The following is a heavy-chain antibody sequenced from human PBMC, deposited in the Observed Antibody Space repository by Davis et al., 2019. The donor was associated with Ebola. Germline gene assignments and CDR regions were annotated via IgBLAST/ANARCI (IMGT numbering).Heavy chain of an antibody. CDR1: GFTFSSYS. D-gene: IGHD6-19*01. CDR3: AKSEAVAVSAGYGMDV. V-gene: IGHV3-21*05. Sequence: GGSLRPSCAASGFTFSSYSMNWVRQAPGKGLEWVSYISSSSSYTNYADSVKGRFTISRDNAKNSLYLQMNSLRAEDTALYYCAKSEAVAVSAGYGMDVWGQGTTVTVSS. J-gene: IGHJ6*02. CDR2: ISSSSSYT.